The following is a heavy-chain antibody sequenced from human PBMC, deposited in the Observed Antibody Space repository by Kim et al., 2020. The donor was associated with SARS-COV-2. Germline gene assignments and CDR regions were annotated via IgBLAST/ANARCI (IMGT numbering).Heavy chain of an antibody. J-gene: IGHJ6*02. CDR2: MFDSGST. Sequence: MFDSGSTRYNPSLESRITISVDTSKNQFSLRMSSVTTAYTAVYYCARNMGVWGQGTTVTVSS. V-gene: IGHV4-59*01. CDR3: ARNMGV.